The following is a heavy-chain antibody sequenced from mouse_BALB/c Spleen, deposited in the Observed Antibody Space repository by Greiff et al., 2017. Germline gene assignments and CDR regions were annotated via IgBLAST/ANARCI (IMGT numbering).Heavy chain of an antibody. D-gene: IGHD1-1*01. CDR3: ARDITTVGYFDV. J-gene: IGHJ1*01. CDR1: GFTFSDYY. V-gene: IGHV5-4*02. CDR2: ISDGGSYT. Sequence: EVNLVASGGGLVKPGGSLKLSCAASGFTFSDYYMYWVRQTPEKRLEWVATISDGGSYTYYPDSVKGRFTISRDNAKNNLYLQMSSLKSEYTAMYYCARDITTVGYFDVWGAGTTVTVSS.